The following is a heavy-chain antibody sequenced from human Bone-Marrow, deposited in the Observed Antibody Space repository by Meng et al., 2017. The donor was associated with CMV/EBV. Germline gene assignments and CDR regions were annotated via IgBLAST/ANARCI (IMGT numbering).Heavy chain of an antibody. CDR2: MNPNSGNT. D-gene: IGHD1-7*01. CDR1: GYTFTSYD. CDR3: ARVMELRSRLKYYFDY. J-gene: IGHJ4*02. Sequence: ASVKVSCKASGYTFTSYDINWVRQATGQGLEWMGWMNPNSGNTNYAQKLQGRVTMTTDTSTSTAYMELRSLRSDDTAVYYCARVMELRSRLKYYFDYWGQGTRVTVSS. V-gene: IGHV1-18*01.